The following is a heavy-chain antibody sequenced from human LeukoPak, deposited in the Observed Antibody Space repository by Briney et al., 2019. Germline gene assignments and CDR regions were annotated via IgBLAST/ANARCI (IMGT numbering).Heavy chain of an antibody. CDR3: ARTYIDYLPL. V-gene: IGHV4-30-4*01. CDR2: IYYSGNT. J-gene: IGHJ4*02. D-gene: IGHD4-11*01. CDR1: GGSITSDDYS. Sequence: PSQTLSLTCTVSGGSITSDDYSWGWIRQPPGKGLEWIGYIYYSGNTYYNPSLKSRVTISVDTSKNQFSLKLSSVTAADTAVYYCARTYIDYLPLWGQGTLVTVSS.